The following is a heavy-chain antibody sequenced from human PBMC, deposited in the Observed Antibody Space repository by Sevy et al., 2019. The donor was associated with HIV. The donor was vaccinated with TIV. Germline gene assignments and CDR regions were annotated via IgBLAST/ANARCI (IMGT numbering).Heavy chain of an antibody. CDR1: GFSFSSFW. J-gene: IGHJ4*02. V-gene: IGHV3-7*01. D-gene: IGHD2-15*01. CDR3: ARECQWSHPGDY. Sequence: GGSLRLSCAASGFSFSSFWMSWVRQSPGKGLEWVANIKEDGSEKYYVDSVKGRFTISRDNAKNSLYLQMNSLRAEDTAVYYCARECQWSHPGDYWGQGTLVTVSS. CDR2: IKEDGSEK.